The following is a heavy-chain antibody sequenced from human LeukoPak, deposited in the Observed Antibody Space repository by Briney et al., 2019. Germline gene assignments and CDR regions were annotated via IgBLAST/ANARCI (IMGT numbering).Heavy chain of an antibody. J-gene: IGHJ4*02. Sequence: PGGSLRLSCAASGFTFSNYGMHWVRQAPGKGLEWVAVIWYDGSNKYYADSVGRFTISRDNSKNTLYLQMNSLRAEDTAVYYCARDSSGFDYWGQGTLVTVSS. CDR3: ARDSSGFDY. CDR2: IWYDGSNK. D-gene: IGHD3-22*01. V-gene: IGHV3-33*01. CDR1: GFTFSNYG.